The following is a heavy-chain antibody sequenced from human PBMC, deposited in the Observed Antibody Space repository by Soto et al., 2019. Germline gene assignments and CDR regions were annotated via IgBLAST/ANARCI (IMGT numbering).Heavy chain of an antibody. CDR1: GFTFSSYW. D-gene: IGHD1-26*01. CDR2: INQDGNKK. J-gene: IGHJ3*01. Sequence: GGSLRLSCAASGFTFSSYWMSWVRQAPGKGLEWVANINQDGNKKYYVDSVKGRFTISRDNAKNSLYLQMNSLRAEDTAVYYCASEWELKGVDLWGPGTMVTV. V-gene: IGHV3-7*01. CDR3: ASEWELKGVDL.